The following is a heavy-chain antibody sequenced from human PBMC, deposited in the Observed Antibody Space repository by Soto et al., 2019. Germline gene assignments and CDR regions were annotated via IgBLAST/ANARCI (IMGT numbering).Heavy chain of an antibody. Sequence: QVQLVQSGAEVQKPGTSVQVSCQASGYTLSDYYLHWLRQAPGQGLEWLGWISPKSGGTHYAPKLEGRVTLTTDTSISTAFMELSRLTSDDSAVYYCARGPRTQLWFHNVYWGQGTLVTVSS. CDR1: GYTLSDYY. CDR2: ISPKSGGT. D-gene: IGHD5-18*01. CDR3: ARGPRTQLWFHNVY. J-gene: IGHJ4*02. V-gene: IGHV1-2*02.